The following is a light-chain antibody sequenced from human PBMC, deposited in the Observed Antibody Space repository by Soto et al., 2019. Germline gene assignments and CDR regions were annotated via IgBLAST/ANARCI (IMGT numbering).Light chain of an antibody. CDR2: VSGDGSH. Sequence: QPVLTQSPSASASLGASVKLTCTLSSGHSTYAIAWHQQQPEKGPRYLMKVSGDGSHIKGDGIPDRFSGSSSGAERYLTISSLQSEDEADYYCQTWGTVIRVFGGGTKLTVL. J-gene: IGLJ3*02. CDR1: SGHSTYA. CDR3: QTWGTVIRV. V-gene: IGLV4-69*01.